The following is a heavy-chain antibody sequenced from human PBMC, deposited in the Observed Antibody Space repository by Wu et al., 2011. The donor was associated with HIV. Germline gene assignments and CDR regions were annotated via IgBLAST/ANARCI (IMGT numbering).Heavy chain of an antibody. D-gene: IGHD2-2*01. CDR1: GYGVFDYY. J-gene: IGHJ6*03. V-gene: IGHV1-69-2*01. Sequence: EVQLLQSGGEVKSPGATVTISCNVSGYGVFDYYVHWVLEAPEKGLEWMGLIDPEDGEAVYSETFQGRVTITADTSTDTVFMELFSLRSEDTGIYYCATTSVVPSAIRSFHMDVWGKGTSVTVSS. CDR2: IDPEDGEA. CDR3: ATTSVVPSAIRSFHMDV.